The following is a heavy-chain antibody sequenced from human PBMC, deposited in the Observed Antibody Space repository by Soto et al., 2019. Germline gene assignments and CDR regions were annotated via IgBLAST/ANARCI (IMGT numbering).Heavy chain of an antibody. CDR1: GYPFTSYG. Sequence: AXSVKVSCKASGYPFTSYGISWGRQAPGQGLEWMGWISAYNGNTNYAQKLQGRVTMTTDTSTSTAYMELRSLRSDDTAVYYCARDWVPYYYASGSPYYFDYWGQGTLVTVSS. V-gene: IGHV1-18*04. CDR2: ISAYNGNT. D-gene: IGHD3-10*01. CDR3: ARDWVPYYYASGSPYYFDY. J-gene: IGHJ4*02.